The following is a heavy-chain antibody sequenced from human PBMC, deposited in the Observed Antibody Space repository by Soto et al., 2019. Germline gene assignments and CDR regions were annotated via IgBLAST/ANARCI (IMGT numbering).Heavy chain of an antibody. V-gene: IGHV4-34*01. J-gene: IGHJ4*02. Sequence: SETLSLTCAVYGGSFSGYYWSWIRQPPGKGLEWIGEINHSGSTNYNPSLKSRVTISVDTSKNQFSLKLSSVTAADTAVYYCAREQHPNFSSSWYFDYWGQGTLVTVSS. D-gene: IGHD6-13*01. CDR3: AREQHPNFSSSWYFDY. CDR2: INHSGST. CDR1: GGSFSGYY.